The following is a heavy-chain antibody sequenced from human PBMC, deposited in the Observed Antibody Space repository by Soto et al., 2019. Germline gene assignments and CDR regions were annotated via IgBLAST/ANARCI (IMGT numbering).Heavy chain of an antibody. CDR1: GFTFTNAW. J-gene: IGHJ6*02. CDR2: IASEAGGGAA. CDR3: VDYWHGMDV. Sequence: EPQLVDSGGGLVKPGGSLRLSCVVSGFTFTNAWINWVRQAPGKGLEWVGRIASEAGGGAAEYAAPIKDRFVLSRDASINTVFLQMNSLKTDDTAVYYCVDYWHGMDVWGHGTTVTVSS. D-gene: IGHD2-8*02. V-gene: IGHV3-15*07.